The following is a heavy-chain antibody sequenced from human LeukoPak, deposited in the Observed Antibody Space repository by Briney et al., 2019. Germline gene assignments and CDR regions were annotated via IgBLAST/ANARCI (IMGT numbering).Heavy chain of an antibody. CDR3: ARDGPGQQLAFDY. V-gene: IGHV1-2*02. J-gene: IGHJ4*02. Sequence: ASVKVSCKASGYTFTDYYINWVRQAPGQGLEWIGWINPNSGDTNYAQKFQGRVTMTRDTSISTAYMELSRLRSDDTAVYYCARDGPGQQLAFDYWGQGTLVTVSS. CDR2: INPNSGDT. CDR1: GYTFTDYY. D-gene: IGHD6-13*01.